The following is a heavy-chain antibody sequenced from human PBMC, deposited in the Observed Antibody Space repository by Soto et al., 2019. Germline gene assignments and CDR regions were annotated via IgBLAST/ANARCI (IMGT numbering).Heavy chain of an antibody. Sequence: SETLSLTCAVYGGSFRGYYWSWVRQSPGKGLEWIGEINPTGGTNYNPSLKSRVTTSVDTSKDQFSLRLSSVTAADTAVYYCARTRATPASRNLDYWGQGTLVTVS. CDR1: GGSFRGYY. CDR2: INPTGGT. J-gene: IGHJ4*02. D-gene: IGHD1-1*01. V-gene: IGHV4-34*01. CDR3: ARTRATPASRNLDY.